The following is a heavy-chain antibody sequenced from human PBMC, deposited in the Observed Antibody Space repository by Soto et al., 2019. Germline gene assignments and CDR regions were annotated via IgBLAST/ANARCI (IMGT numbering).Heavy chain of an antibody. J-gene: IGHJ4*02. CDR2: MNPSNGNA. D-gene: IGHD2-15*01. Sequence: ASVKVSCKAAGYTFITYDINWVRQATGQGLEWMGWMNPSNGNAGYAQKFQGRLTMTRNTSISTAYMELSSLRSDDTAVYFCACRMKRSRPNSFDSRGQAPLVTLSS. V-gene: IGHV1-8*01. CDR3: ACRMKRSRPNSFDS. CDR1: GYTFITYD.